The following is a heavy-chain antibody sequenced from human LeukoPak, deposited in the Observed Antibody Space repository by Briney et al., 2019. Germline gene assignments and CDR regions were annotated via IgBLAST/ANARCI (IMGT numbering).Heavy chain of an antibody. D-gene: IGHD6-13*01. CDR3: ARVRHYSSSEESRLFDC. Sequence: SETLSLTCTVSGGSISSYYWSWIRQPPGKGLEWIGYIYYSGSTNYNPSLKSRVTISVDTSKNHFSLKLSSVTAADTAVYYCARVRHYSSSEESRLFDCWGQGTLVTVSS. J-gene: IGHJ4*02. CDR1: GGSISSYY. CDR2: IYYSGST. V-gene: IGHV4-59*01.